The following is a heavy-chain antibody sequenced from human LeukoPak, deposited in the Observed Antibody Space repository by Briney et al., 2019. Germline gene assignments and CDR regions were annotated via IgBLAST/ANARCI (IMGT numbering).Heavy chain of an antibody. V-gene: IGHV4-59*01. Sequence: SETLSLTCTVSGGSISSYYWSWIRQPPGKGLEWIGYIYYSGSTNYNPSLKSRVTISVDTSKNQFSLKLSSVTAADTAVYYCASCNSGYDYCDYWGQGTLVTVSS. CDR2: IYYSGST. J-gene: IGHJ4*02. CDR1: GGSISSYY. CDR3: ASCNSGYDYCDY. D-gene: IGHD5-12*01.